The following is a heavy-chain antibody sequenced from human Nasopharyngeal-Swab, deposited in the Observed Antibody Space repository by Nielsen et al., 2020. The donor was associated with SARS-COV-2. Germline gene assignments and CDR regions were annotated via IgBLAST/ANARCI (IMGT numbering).Heavy chain of an antibody. V-gene: IGHV3-49*04. CDR3: TRSLGIAAAGTLLYYYYYYMDV. D-gene: IGHD6-13*01. Sequence: GGSLRLSCAASGFTFSNYAMSWVRQAPGKGLEWVGFIRSKAYGGTTEYAASVKGRFTISRDDSKSIAYLQMNSLKTEDTAVYYCTRSLGIAAAGTLLYYYYYYMDVWGKGTTVTVSS. CDR2: IRSKAYGGTT. J-gene: IGHJ6*03. CDR1: GFTFSNYA.